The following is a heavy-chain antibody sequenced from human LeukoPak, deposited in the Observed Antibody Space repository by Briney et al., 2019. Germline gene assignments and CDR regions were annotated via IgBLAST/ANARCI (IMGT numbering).Heavy chain of an antibody. D-gene: IGHD1-26*01. CDR3: AREVWDRLTNGIDY. Sequence: GASVKVSCKASGYTFTSYAMNWVRQAPGQGLEWMGWINTNTGNPTYAQGFTGRFVFSLDTSVSTAYLQISSLKTEDTAVYYCAREVWDRLTNGIDYWGQGTLVTVSS. CDR2: INTNTGNP. CDR1: GYTFTSYA. J-gene: IGHJ4*02. V-gene: IGHV7-4-1*02.